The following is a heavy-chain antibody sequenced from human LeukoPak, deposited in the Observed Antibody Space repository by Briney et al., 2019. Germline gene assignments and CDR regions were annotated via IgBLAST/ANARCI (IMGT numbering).Heavy chain of an antibody. D-gene: IGHD2-15*01. CDR3: AREAVVAATPYDY. Sequence: INSDGSSTSYADSVKGRFTIYRDNAKNTLYLQMNSLRADDAAVYYCAREAVVAATPYDYWGQGNLVTVSS. V-gene: IGHV3-74*01. CDR2: INSDGSST. J-gene: IGHJ4*02.